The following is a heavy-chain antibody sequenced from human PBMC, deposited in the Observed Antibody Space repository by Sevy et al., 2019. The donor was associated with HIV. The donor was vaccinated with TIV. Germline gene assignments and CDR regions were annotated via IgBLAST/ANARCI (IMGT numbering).Heavy chain of an antibody. CDR1: GFPFSTYY. V-gene: IGHV3-11*01. J-gene: IGHJ4*02. D-gene: IGHD6-19*01. Sequence: GGSLRLSCAASGFPFSTYYMTWIRQAPGKGLEWLAYISLSHHTIYYADSVKGRFTISRDNAKNSLYLQMINLRAEDTAKYYCARDPGYSSGWYGPHFDYWGQGALVTVSS. CDR3: ARDPGYSSGWYGPHFDY. CDR2: ISLSHHTI.